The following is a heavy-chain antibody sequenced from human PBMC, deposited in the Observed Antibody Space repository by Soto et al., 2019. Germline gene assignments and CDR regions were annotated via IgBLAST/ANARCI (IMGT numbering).Heavy chain of an antibody. J-gene: IGHJ6*02. D-gene: IGHD2-2*01. CDR2: IIPIFGTA. V-gene: IGHV1-69*01. Sequence: QVQLVQSGAEVKKPGSSVKVSCKASGGTFSSYAISWVRQAPGQGLEWMGGIIPIFGTANYAQKFQGRVTITADESTSTAYMELSSLSSEDTAVYYCARLVVPSARYYYYGMDVWGQGTTVTVSS. CDR1: GGTFSSYA. CDR3: ARLVVPSARYYYYGMDV.